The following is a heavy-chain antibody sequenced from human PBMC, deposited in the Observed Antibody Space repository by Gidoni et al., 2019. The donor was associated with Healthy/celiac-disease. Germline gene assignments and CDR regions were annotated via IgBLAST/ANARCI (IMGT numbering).Heavy chain of an antibody. D-gene: IGHD4-17*01. CDR3: AREFDYRLDY. CDR2: IYYSGST. J-gene: IGHJ4*02. CDR1: GGSISSYY. Sequence: QVQLQESGPGLVKPSETLSLTCTVSGGSISSYYWRWIRQPPGKGLEWIGYIYYSGSTNYNPSLKSRVTISVDTSKNQFSLKLSSVTAADTAVYYCAREFDYRLDYWGQGTLVTVSS. V-gene: IGHV4-59*01.